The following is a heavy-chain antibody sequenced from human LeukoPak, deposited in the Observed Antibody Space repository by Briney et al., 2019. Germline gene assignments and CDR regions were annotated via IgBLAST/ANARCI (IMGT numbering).Heavy chain of an antibody. Sequence: GGSLRFSCAASGFTFSSYAMSWVILAPGNGLPWVSAITGNGGSTYYPASVKGRFTISRGNSKNTLYLQMNSLRAEDTAVYYCAKAPGYCSGGSCYYFDYWGQGTLVTVS. J-gene: IGHJ4*02. CDR3: AKAPGYCSGGSCYYFDY. CDR2: ITGNGGST. V-gene: IGHV3-23*01. D-gene: IGHD2-15*01. CDR1: GFTFSSYA.